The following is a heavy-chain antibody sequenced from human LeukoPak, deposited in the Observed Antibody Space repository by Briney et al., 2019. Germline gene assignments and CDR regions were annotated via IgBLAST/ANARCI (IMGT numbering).Heavy chain of an antibody. CDR3: AREGSSWPFDY. Sequence: PGGSLRLSCAASGFTFSNYWMTWVRQAPGKGLEWVANINRDGSERYYVDSVKGRFTISRDDAKSSLYLQMNSLRAEDTAVYYCAREGSSWPFDYWGQGTLVTVSS. CDR2: INRDGSER. D-gene: IGHD6-13*01. V-gene: IGHV3-7*03. J-gene: IGHJ4*02. CDR1: GFTFSNYW.